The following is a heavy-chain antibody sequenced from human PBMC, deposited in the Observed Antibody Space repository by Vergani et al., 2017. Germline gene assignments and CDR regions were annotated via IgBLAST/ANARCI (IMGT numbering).Heavy chain of an antibody. J-gene: IGHJ4*02. D-gene: IGHD5-24*01. CDR2: IKNTGDST. CDR3: GRGSDNYN. V-gene: IGHV3-23*01. CDR1: GFTFSSHA. Sequence: EVQLLQSEGAVVQPGWSLRLSCVASGFTFSSHAMSWVRQGHGQGLEWVLSIKNTGDSTHYADSVKGRFTISRDNSKNTLYLQMNSLRVEDTAVYYCGRGSDNYNWGQGTLVTVS.